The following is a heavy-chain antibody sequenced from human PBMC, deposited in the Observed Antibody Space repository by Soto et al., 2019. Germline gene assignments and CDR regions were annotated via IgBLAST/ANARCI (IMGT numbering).Heavy chain of an antibody. V-gene: IGHV3-74*01. Sequence: EVQLVESGGGLVQPGGSLRLSCAASGFTFSHYYMCWVRQTPGKGLEWLSRISGDGSGIDYADSVKGRFTISRDNAKNTYLQMNSLTADDTAFYYCAREGQSGWFFDLWGRGTLVTVSS. CDR2: ISGDGSGI. D-gene: IGHD3-10*01. CDR1: GFTFSHYY. J-gene: IGHJ2*01. CDR3: AREGQSGWFFDL.